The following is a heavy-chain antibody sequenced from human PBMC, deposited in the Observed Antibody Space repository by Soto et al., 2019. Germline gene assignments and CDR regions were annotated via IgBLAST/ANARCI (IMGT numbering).Heavy chain of an antibody. V-gene: IGHV4-39*01. CDR2: IYYSGST. CDR3: ARHVNPMTTVTTGYFDY. D-gene: IGHD4-17*01. J-gene: IGHJ4*02. Sequence: QLQLQESGPGLVKPSETLSLTCTVSGGSISSSSYYWGWIRQPPGKGLEWIGSIYYSGSTYYNPSLKSRVTISVDTSKNQFSLKLSSVTAADTAVYYCARHVNPMTTVTTGYFDYWGQGTLVTVSS. CDR1: GGSISSSSYY.